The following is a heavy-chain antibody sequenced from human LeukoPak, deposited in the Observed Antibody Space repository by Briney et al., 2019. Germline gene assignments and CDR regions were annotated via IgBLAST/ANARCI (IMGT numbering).Heavy chain of an antibody. CDR2: ISYDGSKK. J-gene: IGHJ3*02. Sequence: GGSLRLSCEASGFTFSYHAMHWVRQAPGKGLEWVAIISYDGSKKYYADSVKGRFTISRDNSKITLYLQMNSLRAEGTSVYYCARERRSQAGDAFDIWGQGTMVTVSS. CDR1: GFTFSYHA. V-gene: IGHV3-30-3*01. D-gene: IGHD6-13*01. CDR3: ARERRSQAGDAFDI.